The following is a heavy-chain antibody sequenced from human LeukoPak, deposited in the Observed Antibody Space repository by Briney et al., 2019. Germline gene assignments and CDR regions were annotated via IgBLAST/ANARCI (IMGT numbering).Heavy chain of an antibody. CDR1: GGSISSSSYY. D-gene: IGHD4-17*01. J-gene: IGHJ4*02. Sequence: SETLSLTCTVSGGSISSSSYYWGWIRQPPGKGLEWIGSIYYSGSTYYNPSLKSRVTISVDTSKNQFSLKVSSVTAADTAVYYCVRGGDYGDYFLDYWGQGTLVTVSS. V-gene: IGHV4-39*07. CDR2: IYYSGST. CDR3: VRGGDYGDYFLDY.